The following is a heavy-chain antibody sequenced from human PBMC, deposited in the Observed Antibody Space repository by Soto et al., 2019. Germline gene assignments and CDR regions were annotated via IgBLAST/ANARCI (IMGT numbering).Heavy chain of an antibody. CDR2: IIPIFGTA. V-gene: IGHV1-69*13. J-gene: IGHJ4*02. Sequence: VAAVKVSCKASGGTFSSYAISWVRQAPGQGXEWMGGIIPIFGTANYAQKFQGRVTITADESTSTAYMELSSLRSEDTAVYYCARAKRSRYSSRYIYYFDYWGQGTLVTVSS. CDR3: ARAKRSRYSSRYIYYFDY. CDR1: GGTFSSYA. D-gene: IGHD6-13*01.